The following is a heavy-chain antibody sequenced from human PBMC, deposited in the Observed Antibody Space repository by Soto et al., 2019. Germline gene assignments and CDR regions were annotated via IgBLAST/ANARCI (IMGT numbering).Heavy chain of an antibody. D-gene: IGHD5-12*01. Sequence: SEDLCLTNTVAAGTISSSSYSLCWILQPPGKGLEWIGSIYYSGSTYYNPSLKSRVTISVDTSKNQFSLKLSSVTAADTAVFYCAGHPIGYSGYDSDYLGQGTLVT. CDR1: AGTISSSSYS. J-gene: IGHJ4*02. CDR2: IYYSGST. CDR3: AGHPIGYSGYDSDY. V-gene: IGHV4-39*01.